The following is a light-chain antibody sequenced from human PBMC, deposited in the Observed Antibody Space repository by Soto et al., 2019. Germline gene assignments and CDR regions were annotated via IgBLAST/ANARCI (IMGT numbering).Light chain of an antibody. CDR1: QAIGAH. CDR3: LQHYTYPPT. Sequence: DIQMTQSPSALSASVGDTVTVTCRVSQAIGAHLAWFQQQPGKVPQRLIYSVSTLHTGAPSRFSGSGSETDFTLTITNLQPEDFASYFCLQHYTYPPTFGGGT. V-gene: IGKV1-17*03. CDR2: SVS. J-gene: IGKJ4*01.